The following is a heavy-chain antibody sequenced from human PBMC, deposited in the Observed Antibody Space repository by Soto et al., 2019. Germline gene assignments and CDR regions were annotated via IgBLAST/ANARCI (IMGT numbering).Heavy chain of an antibody. CDR2: VNPDGSTT. J-gene: IGHJ5*02. Sequence: PGGSLRLSCAASKFSFSGYWMHWVRQAPGKGLMWVSRVNPDGSTTTYADSVKGRFTISRDNAKKTVFLQMNSLRADDTAVYYCAKVASGSYDWFDPWGQGTLVTVSS. CDR1: KFSFSGYW. V-gene: IGHV3-74*01. CDR3: AKVASGSYDWFDP. D-gene: IGHD1-26*01.